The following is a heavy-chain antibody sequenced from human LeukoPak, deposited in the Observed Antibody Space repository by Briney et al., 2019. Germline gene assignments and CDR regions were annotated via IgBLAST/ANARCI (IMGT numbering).Heavy chain of an antibody. CDR2: IKQDGSEK. Sequence: GGSLRLSRAASGLTFSSYWMSWVRQAPGKGLEWVANIKQDGSEKYYVDSVKGRFTISRDNAKNSLYLQMNSLRAEDTAVYYCARDPPYYSYGYHYYMDVWGKGTTVTVSS. CDR3: ARDPPYYSYGYHYYMDV. D-gene: IGHD5-18*01. CDR1: GLTFSSYW. J-gene: IGHJ6*03. V-gene: IGHV3-7*01.